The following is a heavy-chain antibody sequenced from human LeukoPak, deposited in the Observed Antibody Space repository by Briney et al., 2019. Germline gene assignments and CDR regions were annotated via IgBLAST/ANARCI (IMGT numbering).Heavy chain of an antibody. J-gene: IGHJ4*02. D-gene: IGHD3-22*01. CDR1: GGTFSSYA. Sequence: SVKVSCKASGGTFSSYAISWVRQAPGQGLEWMGRIIPIFGMANYAQKFQGRVTITADKSTSTAYMELSSLRSEDTAVYYCAKGDSSGYYTIDYWGQGTLVTVSS. CDR2: IIPIFGMA. CDR3: AKGDSSGYYTIDY. V-gene: IGHV1-69*04.